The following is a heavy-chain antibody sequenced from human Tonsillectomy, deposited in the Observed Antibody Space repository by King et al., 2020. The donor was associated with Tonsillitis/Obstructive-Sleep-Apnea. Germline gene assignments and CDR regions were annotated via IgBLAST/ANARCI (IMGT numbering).Heavy chain of an antibody. D-gene: IGHD2-15*01. CDR1: GFTFSSHA. J-gene: IGHJ5*02. V-gene: IGHV3-30*13. CDR3: VGARTSFFINCSGGSCFSGWLDP. Sequence: VQLVESGGGVVQPGRSLRLSCAASGFTFSSHAMHWVRQAPGKGLEGVALISYDGSYKICADSVKGRFTISRDNSKNRVYLQMNSLRVEDTAVYYCVGARTSFFINCSGGSCFSGWLDPWGQGALVTVSS. CDR2: ISYDGSYK.